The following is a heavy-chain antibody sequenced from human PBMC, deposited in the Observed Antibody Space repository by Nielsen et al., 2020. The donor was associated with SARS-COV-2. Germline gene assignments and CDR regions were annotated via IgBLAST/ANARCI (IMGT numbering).Heavy chain of an antibody. V-gene: IGHV4-31*03. J-gene: IGHJ5*02. CDR1: GGSISSGGYY. D-gene: IGHD6-19*01. CDR3: ARDRPAVAGTSRFDP. Sequence: SETLSLTCTVSGGSISSGGYYWSWIRQHPGKGLEWIGYIYYSGSTYYNPSLKSRVTISVDTSKNQFSLKLSSVTAVDTAVYYCARDRPAVAGTSRFDPWGQGTLVTVSS. CDR2: IYYSGST.